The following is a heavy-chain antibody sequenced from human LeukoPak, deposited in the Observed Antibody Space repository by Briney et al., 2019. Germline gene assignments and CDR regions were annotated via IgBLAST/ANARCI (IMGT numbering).Heavy chain of an antibody. CDR2: IIPIFGTA. V-gene: IGHV1-69*13. Sequence: SVKVSCKASGGTFISYAISWVRQAPGQGLEWMGGIIPIFGTANYAQKFQGRVTITADESTSTAYMELSSLRSEDTAVYYCARVSLRRNYYYYYGMDVWGQGTTVTVSS. D-gene: IGHD3-16*01. J-gene: IGHJ6*02. CDR1: GGTFISYA. CDR3: ARVSLRRNYYYYYGMDV.